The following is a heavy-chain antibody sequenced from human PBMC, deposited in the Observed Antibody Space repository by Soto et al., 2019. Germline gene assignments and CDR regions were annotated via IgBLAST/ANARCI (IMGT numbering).Heavy chain of an antibody. D-gene: IGHD1-1*01. J-gene: IGHJ5*02. Sequence: SETLSLTCTDSGGSISIYYWSWIRQPPGKGLEWIGYIFYSGSTKCNPSLKSRVTISVDTSKNQFSLKLSSVTAADTAMYYCARGINEEGLNWFDPWGQGTLVTVSS. CDR3: ARGINEEGLNWFDP. CDR1: GGSISIYY. V-gene: IGHV4-59*01. CDR2: IFYSGST.